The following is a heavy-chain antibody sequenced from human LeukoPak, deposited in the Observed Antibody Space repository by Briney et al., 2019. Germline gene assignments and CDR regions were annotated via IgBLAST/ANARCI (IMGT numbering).Heavy chain of an antibody. V-gene: IGHV3-33*01. CDR2: IWYDGSNK. J-gene: IGHJ5*02. D-gene: IGHD3-3*01. CDR3: ARGYEEYDFWSARWFDP. CDR1: GFTFSSYG. Sequence: GGSLRLSCAASGFTFSSYGMHWVRQAPGKGLEWVAVIWYDGSNKYYADSVKGRFTISRDNPKNTLYLQMNSLRAKDTAVYYCARGYEEYDFWSARWFDPWGQGTLVTVSS.